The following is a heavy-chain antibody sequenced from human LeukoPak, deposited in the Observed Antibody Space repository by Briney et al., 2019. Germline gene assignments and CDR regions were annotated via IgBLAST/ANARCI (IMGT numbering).Heavy chain of an antibody. J-gene: IGHJ4*02. CDR1: GGSISSGDYY. CDR2: IYYSGST. D-gene: IGHD5-18*01. Sequence: SQTLSLTCTVSGGSISSGDYYWSWIRQPPGKGLEWIGYIYYSGSTYYNPSLKSRVTISVDTSKNQFSLKLSSVTAAGTAVYYCARGTVETALFDYWGQGPLVTVSS. V-gene: IGHV4-30-4*01. CDR3: ARGTVETALFDY.